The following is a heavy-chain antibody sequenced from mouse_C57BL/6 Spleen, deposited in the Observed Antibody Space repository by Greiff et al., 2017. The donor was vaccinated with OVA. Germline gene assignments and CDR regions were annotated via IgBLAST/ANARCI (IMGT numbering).Heavy chain of an antibody. CDR1: GYTFTDYN. D-gene: IGHD4-1*01. CDR2: INPNNGGT. J-gene: IGHJ4*01. CDR3: AELGRGYYYAMDY. V-gene: IGHV1-22*01. Sequence: VQLQQSGPELVKPGASVKMSCKASGYTFTDYNMHWVKQSHGKSLEWIGYINPNNGGTSSNQKFKGKATLTVNKSSSTAYMELRSLTSEDSAVYYCAELGRGYYYAMDYWGQGTSVTVSS.